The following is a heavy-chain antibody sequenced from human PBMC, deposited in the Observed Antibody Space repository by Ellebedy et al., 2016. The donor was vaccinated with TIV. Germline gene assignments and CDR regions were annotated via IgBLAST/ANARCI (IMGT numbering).Heavy chain of an antibody. CDR2: ISAYHNTT. Sequence: AASVKVSCKASGYTFATYGISWVRQAPGQGLEWMGWISAYHNTTDYAQKVQGRVTMTTDTSTNTAYMELRSLTSDDTAVYFCARTSRYAYSSSCDYWGQGTLVTVSS. J-gene: IGHJ4*02. CDR3: ARTSRYAYSSSCDY. D-gene: IGHD6-13*01. CDR1: GYTFATYG. V-gene: IGHV1-18*01.